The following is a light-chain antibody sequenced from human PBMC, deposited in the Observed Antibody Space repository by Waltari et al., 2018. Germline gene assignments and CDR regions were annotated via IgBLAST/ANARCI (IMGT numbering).Light chain of an antibody. CDR3: QQYVSPPET. Sequence: EIVLAQSSDTLSLSPGERATLSCRASQTVRSNYLAWFQQKPGQAPRLLIYGASSRATGIPDRFSGSGSGTDFTLTISRLEPEDFAVYYCQQYVSPPETFGHGTKVEI. CDR1: QTVRSNY. V-gene: IGKV3-20*01. CDR2: GAS. J-gene: IGKJ1*01.